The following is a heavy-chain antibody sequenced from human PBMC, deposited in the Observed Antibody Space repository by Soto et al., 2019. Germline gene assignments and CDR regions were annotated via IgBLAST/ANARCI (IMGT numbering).Heavy chain of an antibody. Sequence: ASVKVSCKTSGFTFTSYGFSWVRQAPGEGLEWMGWISAYNGNTNYAQKLQGRVTMTTDTSTSTVYMELRSLRSDDTAVYYCARDTYSNYDYWGQGTLVTVSS. V-gene: IGHV1-18*01. J-gene: IGHJ4*02. CDR1: GFTFTSYG. CDR2: ISAYNGNT. D-gene: IGHD4-4*01. CDR3: ARDTYSNYDY.